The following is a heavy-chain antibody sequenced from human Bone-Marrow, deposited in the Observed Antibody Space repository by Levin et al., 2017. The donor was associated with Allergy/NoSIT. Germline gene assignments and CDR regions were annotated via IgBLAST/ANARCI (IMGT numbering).Heavy chain of an antibody. J-gene: IGHJ4*02. D-gene: IGHD3-22*01. CDR1: GYTLSALS. CDR3: ATARYYYESSGYYPTLDN. V-gene: IGHV1-24*01. Sequence: GASVKVSCKVSGYTLSALSMHWVRQAPGKGLEWMGGFDPEDGETIYVEKFQGRVTMTEDASTDTAYMELSSLRSEYTAMYYCATARYYYESSGYYPTLDNWGQGALVTVSS. CDR2: FDPEDGET.